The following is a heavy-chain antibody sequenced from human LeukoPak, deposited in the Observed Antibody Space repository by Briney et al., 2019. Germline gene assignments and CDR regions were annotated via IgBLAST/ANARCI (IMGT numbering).Heavy chain of an antibody. CDR2: IYISGST. CDR3: ARGGYYGSGSYTVYYYYYYYMDV. CDR1: GGSFSTYY. Sequence: SETLSLTCTVSGGSFSTYYWSWIRQPAGKGLEWIGRIYISGSTNYNPSLKSRVTMSVDTSKNQFSLKLSSVTAADTAVYYCARGGYYGSGSYTVYYYYYYYMDVWGKGTTVTISS. D-gene: IGHD3-10*01. V-gene: IGHV4-4*07. J-gene: IGHJ6*03.